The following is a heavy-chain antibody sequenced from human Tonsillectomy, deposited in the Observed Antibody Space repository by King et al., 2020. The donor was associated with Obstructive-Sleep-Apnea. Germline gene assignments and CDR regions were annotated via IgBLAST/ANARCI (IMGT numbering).Heavy chain of an antibody. J-gene: IGHJ4*02. V-gene: IGHV3-9*01. CDR3: AKDRRVGVRGVMDN. D-gene: IGHD3-10*02. CDR1: GFTFVDHA. Sequence: VQLVESGGGLVQPGRSLRLSCEASGFTFVDHALHWVRQAPGKGLEWVSAISWDSVSTFYGDSLKGRFTISRENAKNSLFLQMNSLRAEDTAFSYCAKDRRVGVRGVMDNWGQGTLVTVSS. CDR2: ISWDSVST.